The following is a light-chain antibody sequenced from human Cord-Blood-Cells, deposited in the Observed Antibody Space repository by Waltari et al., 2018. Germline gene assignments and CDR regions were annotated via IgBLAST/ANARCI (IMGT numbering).Light chain of an antibody. V-gene: IGKV3-20*01. Sequence: EIMLTQSPGTLSLSPGERATLPCRASQSVSSSYLAWYQQKPGQAPRLLIYGAASRATGIPDRFSGSGSGTDFTLTISRLEPEDFAVYYCQQYGSSPPWTFGQGTKVEIK. J-gene: IGKJ1*01. CDR3: QQYGSSPPWT. CDR2: GAA. CDR1: QSVSSSY.